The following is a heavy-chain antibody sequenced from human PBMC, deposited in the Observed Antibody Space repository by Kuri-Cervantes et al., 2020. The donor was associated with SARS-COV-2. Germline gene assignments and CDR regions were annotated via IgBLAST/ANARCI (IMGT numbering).Heavy chain of an antibody. D-gene: IGHD2-15*01. Sequence: SLKISCAASGFTFSSYAMHWVRQAPGKGLEWVAVISYDGSNKYYADSVKGRFTISRDTSKNTLYLQMNSLRAEEAAVYYCARPQGYCSGGSCPDAFDIWGQGTMVTVSS. J-gene: IGHJ3*02. CDR3: ARPQGYCSGGSCPDAFDI. CDR1: GFTFSSYA. CDR2: ISYDGSNK. V-gene: IGHV3-30-3*01.